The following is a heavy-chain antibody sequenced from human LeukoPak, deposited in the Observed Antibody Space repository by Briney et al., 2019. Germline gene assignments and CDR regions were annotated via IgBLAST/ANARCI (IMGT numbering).Heavy chain of an antibody. V-gene: IGHV5-51*01. CDR1: GYSFSSYW. CDR3: TRPQWGKSEY. D-gene: IGHD1-26*01. CDR2: IYPGDSDS. Sequence: GESLKISCKGSGYSFSSYWIAWVRQMPGKGLEWMGIIYPGDSDSRYSPSFQGQVTISADKSISTAYLQWNSLKASDTAMYYCTRPQWGKSEYWGQGTLVTVSS. J-gene: IGHJ4*02.